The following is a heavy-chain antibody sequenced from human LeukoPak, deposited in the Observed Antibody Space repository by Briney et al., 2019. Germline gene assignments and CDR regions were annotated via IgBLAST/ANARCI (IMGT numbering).Heavy chain of an antibody. CDR2: INPNSGGT. V-gene: IGHV1-2*02. Sequence: ASVKVSCKASGYTFTGYYMHWVRQAPGQGLEWMGWINPNSGGTNYAQKFQGRVTMTRDTSISTAYMELSRLRSDDTAVYYCARDRSVTGYSGPHWGQGTLVTVSS. CDR3: ARDRSVTGYSGPH. CDR1: GYTFTGYY. J-gene: IGHJ4*02. D-gene: IGHD5-12*01.